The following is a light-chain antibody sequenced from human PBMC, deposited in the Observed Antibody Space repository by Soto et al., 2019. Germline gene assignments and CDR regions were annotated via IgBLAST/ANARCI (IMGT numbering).Light chain of an antibody. CDR2: GAS. Sequence: EIVMTQPPATLAVSPGERATLSCRSSQSVSSNLAWYQQKPCQAPRLLIFGASTRTTGIPASFSGSGSGTEFTLTISSLQSEDFAIYYCQQYNNWPPITFCQGTRLEIK. CDR3: QQYNNWPPIT. CDR1: QSVSSN. V-gene: IGKV3D-15*01. J-gene: IGKJ5*01.